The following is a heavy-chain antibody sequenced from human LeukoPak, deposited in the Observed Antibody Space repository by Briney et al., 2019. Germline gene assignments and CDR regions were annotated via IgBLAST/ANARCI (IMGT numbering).Heavy chain of an antibody. Sequence: SETLSLTCAVSGGSISSSNWWSWVRQPPGKGLEWIGEIYHSGSTNYNPSLKSRVTISVDTSKNQVSLKLSSVTAADTAVYYCARELRLDYYDSSGSGYYYYMDVWGKGTTVTVSS. V-gene: IGHV4-4*02. CDR2: IYHSGST. J-gene: IGHJ6*03. CDR1: GGSISSSNW. D-gene: IGHD3-22*01. CDR3: ARELRLDYYDSSGSGYYYYMDV.